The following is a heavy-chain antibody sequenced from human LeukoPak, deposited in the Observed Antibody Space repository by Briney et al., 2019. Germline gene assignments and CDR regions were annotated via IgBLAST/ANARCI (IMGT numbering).Heavy chain of an antibody. CDR3: ARDGGNGVPFDY. CDR2: IRQDGSDK. V-gene: IGHV3-7*05. J-gene: IGHJ4*02. Sequence: GGSLRLSCAASGFTFSACWMSWVRQAPGKGLEWVANIRQDGSDKWYVDSVKGRFTISSDNAKNSLYLQMNNLRAEDTAVYYCARDGGNGVPFDYWGQGTLVTVSS. CDR1: GFTFSACW. D-gene: IGHD3-16*01.